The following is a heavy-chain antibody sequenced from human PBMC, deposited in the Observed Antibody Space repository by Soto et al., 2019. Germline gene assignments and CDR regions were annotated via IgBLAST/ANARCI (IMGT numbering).Heavy chain of an antibody. Sequence: PSETLSLTCTVSGGSIGSYYWSWIGQRPGKGLEWIGDIYYSGSTNYNPSLKSRVTISVDTSKNQFSLKLSSVTAADTAVCCCALRSRAVVPEYWGQGTLVTVSS. CDR2: IYYSGST. J-gene: IGHJ4*02. V-gene: IGHV4-59*08. CDR3: ALRSRAVVPEY. CDR1: GGSIGSYY. D-gene: IGHD3-22*01.